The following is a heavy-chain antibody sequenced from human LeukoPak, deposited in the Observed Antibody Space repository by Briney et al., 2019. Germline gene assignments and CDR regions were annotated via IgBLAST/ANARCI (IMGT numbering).Heavy chain of an antibody. CDR1: GFTFSSYA. D-gene: IGHD4-23*01. Sequence: GGSLRLSCAASGFTFSSYAMTWVRQAPGKGLEWVSTTSGSGDNTFYADSVKGRFTISRDNSMHTLYLQMNSLRAEDTAIYYCAKDFTQSGGYYMDVWGKGTTVTVSS. V-gene: IGHV3-23*01. J-gene: IGHJ6*03. CDR3: AKDFTQSGGYYMDV. CDR2: TSGSGDNT.